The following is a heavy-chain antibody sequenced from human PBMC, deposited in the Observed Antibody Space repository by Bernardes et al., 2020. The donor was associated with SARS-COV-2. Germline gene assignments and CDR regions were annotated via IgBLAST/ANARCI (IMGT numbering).Heavy chain of an antibody. CDR1: GHIFTGYY. CDR2: MNFNSGST. V-gene: IGHV1-2*02. Sequence: ASVKVSCKYSGHIFTGYYVHWVRQAPGQGREWMGWMNFNSGSTGYAQSFQGRVTLTRDTSISTAYMELSRLRSDDTAVYYCARVKSLSEYFFDYWGQGTLATVSS. J-gene: IGHJ4*02. CDR3: ARVKSLSEYFFDY.